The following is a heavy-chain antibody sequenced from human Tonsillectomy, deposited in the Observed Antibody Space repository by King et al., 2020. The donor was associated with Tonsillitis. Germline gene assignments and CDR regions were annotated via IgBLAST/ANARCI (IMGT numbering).Heavy chain of an antibody. V-gene: IGHV3-23*04. CDR3: AKDRGFGLVLGYYFDY. CDR2: ISGRGGST. Sequence: VQLVESGGGLVQPGGSLTLSCTASGVTFTSHAMSGVRQAPGKGLQWVSAISGRGGSTYYADSVRGRFTISRDNSKTTLYLQMDGLRAEDTAVYYCAKDRGFGLVLGYYFDYWGKGALVTVSS. CDR1: GVTFTSHA. D-gene: IGHD3-10*01. J-gene: IGHJ4*02.